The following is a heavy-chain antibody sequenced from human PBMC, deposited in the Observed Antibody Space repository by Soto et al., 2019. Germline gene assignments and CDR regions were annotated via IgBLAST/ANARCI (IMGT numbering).Heavy chain of an antibody. Sequence: SDTLSLTCTVSGASISSSYWSWIRQSPGKGLEWIGYVYYSGSTNYNPSLKSRVTISVDTSKNQFSLKLSSVTAADTAVYYCARGYYDSRGQSNTFDIWGQGTMVTVSS. J-gene: IGHJ3*02. CDR2: VYYSGST. D-gene: IGHD3-22*01. CDR1: GASISSSY. V-gene: IGHV4-59*07. CDR3: ARGYYDSRGQSNTFDI.